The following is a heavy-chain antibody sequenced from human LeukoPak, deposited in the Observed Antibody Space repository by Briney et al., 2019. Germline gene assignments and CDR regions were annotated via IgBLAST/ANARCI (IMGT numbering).Heavy chain of an antibody. CDR2: ISRSSTTI. J-gene: IGHJ4*02. CDR1: GFIFSSYS. V-gene: IGHV3-48*01. D-gene: IGHD3-22*01. Sequence: GGSLRLSFAASGFIFSSYSMTWVRQAPGKGLEWVSYISRSSTTIYYADSVKGRFTISRDNAKQSLDLQLNSLRAEDTAVYYCTRDRHKYNYDSSGHPPCWRQGTLVTVPS. CDR3: TRDRHKYNYDSSGHPPC.